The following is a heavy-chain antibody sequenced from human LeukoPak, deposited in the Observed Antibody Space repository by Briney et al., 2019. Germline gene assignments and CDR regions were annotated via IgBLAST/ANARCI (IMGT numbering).Heavy chain of an antibody. Sequence: GASVKVSCKASGYTVTGYYMHWVRQAPGQGPEWMGWINPNSGGTNYAQKFQGWVTMTRDTSISTAYMELSRLRSDDTAVYYCARDICSGGSCYGALFAFDIWGQGTMVTVSS. CDR1: GYTVTGYY. D-gene: IGHD2-15*01. CDR3: ARDICSGGSCYGALFAFDI. V-gene: IGHV1-2*04. CDR2: INPNSGGT. J-gene: IGHJ3*02.